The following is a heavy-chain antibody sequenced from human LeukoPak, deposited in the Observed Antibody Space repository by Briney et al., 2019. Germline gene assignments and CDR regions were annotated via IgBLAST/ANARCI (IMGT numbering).Heavy chain of an antibody. CDR2: IYDSGRA. CDR3: ARGRRGRYYDISRYNYFDY. J-gene: IGHJ4*02. CDR1: GGSISSHD. V-gene: IGHV4-59*11. Sequence: SETLSLTCTVSGGSISSHDWGWIRQPPGKGLEWIGYIYDSGRATYNPPLKSRVTISVDTSKDQVSLKVTSVTAADTAVYYCARGRRGRYYDISRYNYFDYWGQGTLVSVSS. D-gene: IGHD3-22*01.